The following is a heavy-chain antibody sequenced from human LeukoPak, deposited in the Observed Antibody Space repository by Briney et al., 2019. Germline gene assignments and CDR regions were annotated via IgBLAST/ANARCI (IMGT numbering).Heavy chain of an antibody. CDR2: ISAYNGNT. D-gene: IGHD3-9*01. V-gene: IGHV1-18*04. Sequence: ASVKVSCKASGYTFTSYGISWVRQAPGQGLEWMGWISAYNGNTNYAQKLQGRVTMTTDTSTSTAYMELRSLRSDDTAVYYCARWYYDILTGCYALYYFDYWGQGTLVTVSS. J-gene: IGHJ4*02. CDR3: ARWYYDILTGCYALYYFDY. CDR1: GYTFTSYG.